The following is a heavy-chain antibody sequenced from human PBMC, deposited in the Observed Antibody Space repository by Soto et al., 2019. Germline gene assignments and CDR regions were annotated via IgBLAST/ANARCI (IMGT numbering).Heavy chain of an antibody. Sequence: SVKVSCKASGGTFSSYAISWVRQAPGQGLEWMGGILPTFGTTNYAQKFQGRVTITADESTTTGYMELGSLRSEDTAVYYCARGHDFWSGYFDYWGQGTLVTVSS. J-gene: IGHJ4*02. CDR2: ILPTFGTT. D-gene: IGHD3-3*01. CDR1: GGTFSSYA. CDR3: ARGHDFWSGYFDY. V-gene: IGHV1-69*13.